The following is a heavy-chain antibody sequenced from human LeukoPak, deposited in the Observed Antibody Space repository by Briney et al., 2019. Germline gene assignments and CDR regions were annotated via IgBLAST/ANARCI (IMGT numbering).Heavy chain of an antibody. CDR2: VNSDGSST. J-gene: IGHJ6*02. CDR3: ARGRYYGMDV. CDR1: GFTFTSYW. V-gene: IGHV3-74*01. Sequence: GGSLRLSCAASGFTFTSYWMHWVRQAPGKGLVWVSRVNSDGSSTNYVDSVKGRFTISRDNAKNTLYLQMNSLRAEDTAVYYCARGRYYGMDVWGQGTTVTVSS.